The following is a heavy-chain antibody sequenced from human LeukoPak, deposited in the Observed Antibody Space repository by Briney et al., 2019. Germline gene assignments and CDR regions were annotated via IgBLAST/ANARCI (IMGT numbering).Heavy chain of an antibody. D-gene: IGHD5-12*01. CDR2: IYYSGST. CDR1: DDSISSYY. J-gene: IGHJ4*02. V-gene: IGHV4-59*01. Sequence: SETLSLTCTVSDDSISSYYWNWIRQPPGKGLEWIGYIYYSGSTNYNPSLKSRVTISVDTSKNQFSLKVSSVTAADTAVYYCARGHGYSGHALAYWGQGTLVTVSS. CDR3: ARGHGYSGHALAY.